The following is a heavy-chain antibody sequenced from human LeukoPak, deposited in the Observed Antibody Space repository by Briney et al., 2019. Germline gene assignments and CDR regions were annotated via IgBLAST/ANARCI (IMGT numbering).Heavy chain of an antibody. CDR3: ARNPTEGYCSGGSCYSNYYYGMDV. V-gene: IGHV3-33*01. D-gene: IGHD2-15*01. CDR2: IWDDGSNK. Sequence: GRSLRLSCAASGFTFSSYGMHWVRQAPGKGLEWGAVIWDDGSNKYYADSVKARFTISRDNSQHTLYLQMNSLRAEDTAVYYCARNPTEGYCSGGSCYSNYYYGMDVWGQGTTVTVSS. J-gene: IGHJ6*02. CDR1: GFTFSSYG.